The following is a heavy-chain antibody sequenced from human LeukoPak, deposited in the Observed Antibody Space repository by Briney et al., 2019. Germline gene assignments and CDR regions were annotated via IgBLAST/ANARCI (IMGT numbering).Heavy chain of an antibody. J-gene: IGHJ4*02. CDR2: VFHTGIT. CDR1: GFRISRTHF. CDR3: ARVAAGNTMLDF. V-gene: IGHV4-38-2*01. Sequence: PSETLSLTCVVSGFRISRTHFWGWIRQAPRKEMEWLGSVFHTGITYYNPSVRGRVTISVDTSNNQFSLNLYSATAADTAVYYCARVAAGNTMLDFWGRGTLVAVSS. D-gene: IGHD3/OR15-3a*01.